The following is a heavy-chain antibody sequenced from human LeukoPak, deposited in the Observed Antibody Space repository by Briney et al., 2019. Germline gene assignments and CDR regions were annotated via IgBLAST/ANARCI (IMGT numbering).Heavy chain of an antibody. Sequence: ASVKVSCKVSGYSLSDLSLQWVRQAPGQGLDWMGGFNPEHTETIYSQKFQGRVTLTEDTSTDTAYMELSSLRSEDTAMYFCAQQKAGYSGSPSWFDPWGQGTLVTVSS. D-gene: IGHD5-12*01. CDR1: GYSLSDLS. J-gene: IGHJ5*02. V-gene: IGHV1-24*01. CDR2: FNPEHTET. CDR3: AQQKAGYSGSPSWFDP.